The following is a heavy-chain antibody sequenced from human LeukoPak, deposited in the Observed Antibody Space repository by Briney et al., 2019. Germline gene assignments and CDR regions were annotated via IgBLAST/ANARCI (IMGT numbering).Heavy chain of an antibody. D-gene: IGHD3-22*01. CDR1: GFTFSGHW. CDR2: INPDGSGR. Sequence: PGGSLRLSCAASGFTFSGHWMDWVRQAPGKGLVWVARINPDGSGRHYADFVEGRFTISRDNAKNTVFLQMNSLRVEDTAVYYCARDAQGLFFSWGQGTLVTVSS. V-gene: IGHV3-74*01. CDR3: ARDAQGLFFS. J-gene: IGHJ5*02.